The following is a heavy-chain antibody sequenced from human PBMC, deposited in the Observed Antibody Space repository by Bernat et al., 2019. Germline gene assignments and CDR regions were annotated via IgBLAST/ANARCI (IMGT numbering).Heavy chain of an antibody. D-gene: IGHD5-12*01. V-gene: IGHV3-48*03. CDR2: ISSSGSTI. Sequence: EVQLVESGGGLVQPGGSLRLSCAASGFTFRSYEMNWVRQAPGKGLEWVSYISSSGSTIYYADSGKGRFNSSRDNARNSLYLQMNSLRAEDTAVYYCARDYGYSGYDRYYYYYMDVWGKGTTVTVSS. CDR1: GFTFRSYE. CDR3: ARDYGYSGYDRYYYYYMDV. J-gene: IGHJ6*03.